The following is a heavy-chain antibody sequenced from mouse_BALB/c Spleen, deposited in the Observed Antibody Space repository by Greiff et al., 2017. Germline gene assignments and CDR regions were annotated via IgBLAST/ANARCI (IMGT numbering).Heavy chain of an antibody. V-gene: IGHV1S126*01. D-gene: IGHD2-1*01. Sequence: VQLQESGPQLVRPGASVKISCKASGYSFTSYWMHWVKQRPGQGLEWIGMIDPSDSETRLNQKFKDKATLTVDKSSSTAYMQLSSPTSEDSAVYYCAREDYGNYFDYWGQGTTLTVSS. J-gene: IGHJ2*01. CDR3: AREDYGNYFDY. CDR2: IDPSDSET. CDR1: GYSFTSYW.